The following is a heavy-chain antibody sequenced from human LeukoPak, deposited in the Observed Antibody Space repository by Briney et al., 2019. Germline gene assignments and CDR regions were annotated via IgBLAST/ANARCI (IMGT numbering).Heavy chain of an antibody. D-gene: IGHD3-10*01. CDR3: AKLWFGDVPGSYYFDC. CDR2: IYYSGTT. Sequence: SETLSLTCTVSGGSISSTNNYWAYIRPPPGKGLEWIGSIYYSGTTYYNPSLKSRVIMSVDTSKNQFSLRLKSVTAADTALYYCAKLWFGDVPGSYYFDCWGQGALVTVSS. J-gene: IGHJ4*02. V-gene: IGHV4-39*01. CDR1: GGSISSTNNY.